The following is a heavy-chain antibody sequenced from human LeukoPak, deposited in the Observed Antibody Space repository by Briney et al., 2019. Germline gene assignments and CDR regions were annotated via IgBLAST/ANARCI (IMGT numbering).Heavy chain of an antibody. V-gene: IGHV3-21*01. J-gene: IGHJ4*02. D-gene: IGHD5-18*01. CDR2: ISSSSTYI. CDR3: AREPTAMIL. Sequence: AGGSLRLSCAASGFTFSTYSMNWVRQTPGKGLEWVSSISSSSTYIYYADSVKGRFTISRDNAKNSLYLQMNSLRVEDTAVYYCAREPTAMILWGQGTLVTVSS. CDR1: GFTFSTYS.